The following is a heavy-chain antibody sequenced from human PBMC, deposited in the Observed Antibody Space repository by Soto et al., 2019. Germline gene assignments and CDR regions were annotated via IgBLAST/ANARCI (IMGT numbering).Heavy chain of an antibody. CDR3: AREGGGRLQYYYYYGMDV. CDR1: GFTFSSYA. J-gene: IGHJ6*02. Sequence: GGSLRLSCAASGFTFSSYAMHWVRQAPGKGLEWVAVISYDGSNKYYADSVKGRFTISRDNSKNTLYLQMNSLRAEDTAVYYCAREGGGRLQYYYYYGMDVWGQGTTVTVSS. D-gene: IGHD2-15*01. V-gene: IGHV3-30-3*01. CDR2: ISYDGSNK.